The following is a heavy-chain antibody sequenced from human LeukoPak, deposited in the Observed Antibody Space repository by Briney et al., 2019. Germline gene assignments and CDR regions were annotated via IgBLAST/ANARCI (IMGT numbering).Heavy chain of an antibody. D-gene: IGHD3-9*01. CDR2: ISYDGSNK. CDR1: GFTFSSYA. V-gene: IGHV3-30*04. Sequence: PGGSLRLSCAASGFTFSSYAMHWVRQAPGKGLEWVAVISYDGSNKYYADSVKGRFTISRDNSKNTLYLQMNSLRAEDTAVYYCARATDVVTGEDYFDYWGQGTLVTVSS. J-gene: IGHJ4*02. CDR3: ARATDVVTGEDYFDY.